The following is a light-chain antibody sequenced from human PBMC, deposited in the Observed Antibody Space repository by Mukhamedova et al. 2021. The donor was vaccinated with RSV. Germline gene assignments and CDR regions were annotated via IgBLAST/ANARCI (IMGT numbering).Light chain of an antibody. V-gene: IGKV1-27*01. J-gene: IGKJ3*01. CDR2: AAS. CDR3: QKYNSVPWT. Sequence: WYQRRVHGKVPKLLIYAASTLQSGVSSRFSGSGSGTDFTLTISSLQSEDVATYYCQKYNSVPWTFGPGTKVDIK.